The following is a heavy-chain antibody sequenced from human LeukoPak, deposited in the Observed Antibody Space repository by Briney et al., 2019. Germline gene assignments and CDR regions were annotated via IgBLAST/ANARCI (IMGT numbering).Heavy chain of an antibody. V-gene: IGHV4-39*02. J-gene: IGHJ4*02. Sequence: PSETLSLTCAVSGGSISSSNFYWGWIRQPPGKGLEWIGSIYYGGSTNYIPSLKSRVTLSVDTSKNQISLKLSSVTAADTAVYYCAREGSPYCYFDFRGQGTTVTVSS. CDR3: AREGSPYCYFDF. D-gene: IGHD1-26*01. CDR1: GGSISSSNFY. CDR2: IYYGGST.